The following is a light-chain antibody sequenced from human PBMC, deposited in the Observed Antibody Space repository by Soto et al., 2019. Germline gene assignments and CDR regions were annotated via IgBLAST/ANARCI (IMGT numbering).Light chain of an antibody. J-gene: IGKJ3*01. CDR1: QDISKF. V-gene: IGKV1-33*01. CDR2: DAS. Sequence: DIQMTQSPSSVSASIGDRVSFTCQASQDISKFLHWYQHKPGQAPSLLIYDASESAFGVPSRFSGSGSGTQFTFTISGVQPEDNATYYCQQSDNRPFTFGPGTKVDVK. CDR3: QQSDNRPFT.